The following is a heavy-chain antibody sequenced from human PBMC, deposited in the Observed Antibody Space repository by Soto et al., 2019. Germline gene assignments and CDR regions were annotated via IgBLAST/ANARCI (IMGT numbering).Heavy chain of an antibody. CDR2: IYSGGGT. CDR3: ARDLHDYVSFRFDP. V-gene: IGHV3-66*01. CDR1: GFTVSNNY. Sequence: GGSLRLSCAASGFTVSNNYMSWVRQAPGKGLEYVSVIYSGGGTYYADSVKGRFTISRDNSKNTLYLQMNSLRAEDTAVYYCARDLHDYVSFRFDPWGQGTLVTVSS. J-gene: IGHJ5*02. D-gene: IGHD3-16*01.